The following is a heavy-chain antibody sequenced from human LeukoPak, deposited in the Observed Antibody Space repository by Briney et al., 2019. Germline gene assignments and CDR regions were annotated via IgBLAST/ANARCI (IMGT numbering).Heavy chain of an antibody. CDR1: GFTFSSYA. D-gene: IGHD6-19*01. Sequence: GGSLRLSCAASGFTFSSYAMSWVRQAPGKGLEWVSAISGSGGSTYYADSVKGRFSISRDNSKNTLYLQMNSLRAEDTAVYYCARPYSSGWYGYWGQGTLVTVSS. CDR2: ISGSGGST. CDR3: ARPYSSGWYGY. J-gene: IGHJ4*02. V-gene: IGHV3-23*01.